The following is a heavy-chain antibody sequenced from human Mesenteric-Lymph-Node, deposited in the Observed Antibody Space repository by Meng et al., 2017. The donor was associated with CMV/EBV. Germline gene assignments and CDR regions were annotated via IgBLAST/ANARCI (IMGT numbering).Heavy chain of an antibody. CDR3: AKARLMYGSNMYVGGMDV. CDR2: IKQDESQT. D-gene: IGHD2-8*01. Sequence: GESLKISCEAPGFSLSNYWLSWVRQAPGKGLEWVTLIKQDESQTYYVDSVKGRFTISRDNSRNTLYLEMTSLGGEDTAVYYCAKARLMYGSNMYVGGMDVWGQGTTVTVSS. CDR1: GFSLSNYW. V-gene: IGHV3-7*01. J-gene: IGHJ6*02.